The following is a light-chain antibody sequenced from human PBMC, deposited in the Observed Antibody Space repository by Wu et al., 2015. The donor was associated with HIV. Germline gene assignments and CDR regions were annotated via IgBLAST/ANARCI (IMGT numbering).Light chain of an antibody. CDR3: QQRTNWLGT. J-gene: IGKJ1*01. V-gene: IGKV3D-20*02. CDR2: DTS. CDR1: QSLANNY. Sequence: EIVLTQSPGTLSLSPGNRATLSCRASQSLANNYLAWYQQKPGQAPRLLIHDTSLRAAGVPARFGGSGSATNFTLTITSLEPEDFAVYYCQQRTNWLGTFGQGTTVEVK.